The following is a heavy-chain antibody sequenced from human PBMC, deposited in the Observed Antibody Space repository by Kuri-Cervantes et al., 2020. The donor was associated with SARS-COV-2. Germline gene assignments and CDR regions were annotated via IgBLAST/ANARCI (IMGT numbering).Heavy chain of an antibody. D-gene: IGHD3-10*01. V-gene: IGHV3-53*01. Sequence: GESLKISCAASGFTVSSNYMSWVRQAPGKGLEGVSVIYSGGSTYYADSVRGRFTISSDNSKNTLYLQMNSLRAEDTAVYYCARVVGIRGYFDYWGQGTLVTVSS. J-gene: IGHJ4*02. CDR2: IYSGGST. CDR3: ARVVGIRGYFDY. CDR1: GFTVSSNY.